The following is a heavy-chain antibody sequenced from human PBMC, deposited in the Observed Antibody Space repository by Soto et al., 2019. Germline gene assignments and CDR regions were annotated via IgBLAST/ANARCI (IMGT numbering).Heavy chain of an antibody. D-gene: IGHD3-16*01. Sequence: GGSLRLSCAASGFTFSSYGMHWVRQAPGKGLEWVAVISYDGSNKYYADSVKGRFTISRDNSKNTLYLQMNSLRAEGTAVYYCAKDRSLLGSHWYYFDYWGQGTLVTVSS. CDR2: ISYDGSNK. J-gene: IGHJ4*02. CDR3: AKDRSLLGSHWYYFDY. V-gene: IGHV3-30*18. CDR1: GFTFSSYG.